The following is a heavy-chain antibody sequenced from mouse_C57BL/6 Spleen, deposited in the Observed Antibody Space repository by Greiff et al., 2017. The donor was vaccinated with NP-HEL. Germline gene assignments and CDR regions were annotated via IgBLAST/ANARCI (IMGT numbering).Heavy chain of an antibody. CDR1: GYTFTSYG. V-gene: IGHV1-81*01. J-gene: IGHJ2*01. CDR3: ARGALITTEYYFDY. CDR2: IYPRSGNT. Sequence: QVQLKESGAELARPGASVKLSCKASGYTFTSYGISWVKQRTGQGLEWIGEIYPRSGNTYYNEKFNGKATLTADKSSSTAYMELRSLTSEDSAVYFCARGALITTEYYFDYWGQGTTLTVSS. D-gene: IGHD1-1*01.